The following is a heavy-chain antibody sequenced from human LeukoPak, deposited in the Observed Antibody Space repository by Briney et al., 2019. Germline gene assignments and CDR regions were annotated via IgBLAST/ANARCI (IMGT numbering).Heavy chain of an antibody. J-gene: IGHJ3*02. CDR2: MSSDGISK. CDR1: GFTVSGYW. CDR3: ARGRVDCSSTTCLTDAFDI. V-gene: IGHV3-74*01. Sequence: AGGSLSFSCVAAGFTVSGYWMNWVRQAPGEGLLWVSLMSSDGISKHYADSVKGRFTISRDDDKDTVHLQMNSLRDEYTGVFFCARGRVDCSSTTCLTDAFDIWGHGTVVTVSS. D-gene: IGHD2-2*01.